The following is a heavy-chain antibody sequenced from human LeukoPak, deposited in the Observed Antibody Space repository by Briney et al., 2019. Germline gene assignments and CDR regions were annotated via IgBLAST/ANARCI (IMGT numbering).Heavy chain of an antibody. CDR2: INSDGNST. J-gene: IGHJ6*03. V-gene: IGHV3-74*01. Sequence: GGSLRLSCAASGFTFSSYGMHWVRQAPGRGLVWVSSINSDGNSTSYADSVRGRFTISRDNAKNTLYLQMNSLRAEDTAVFYCARAEYYYDSSGYYPRYYNYYMDVWGKGTTVTVSS. D-gene: IGHD3-22*01. CDR3: ARAEYYYDSSGYYPRYYNYYMDV. CDR1: GFTFSSYG.